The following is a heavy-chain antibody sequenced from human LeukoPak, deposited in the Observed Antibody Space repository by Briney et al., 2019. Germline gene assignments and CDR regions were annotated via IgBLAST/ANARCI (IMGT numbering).Heavy chain of an antibody. D-gene: IGHD5-24*01. Sequence: YWSWIRQPPGKGLEWMGIIYPGDSDTRYSPSFQGQVTISADKSISTAYLQWSSLKASDTAMYYCARRGDGSRFDYWGQGTLVTVSS. CDR3: ARRGDGSRFDY. CDR2: IYPGDSDT. V-gene: IGHV5-51*01. J-gene: IGHJ4*02. CDR1: YW.